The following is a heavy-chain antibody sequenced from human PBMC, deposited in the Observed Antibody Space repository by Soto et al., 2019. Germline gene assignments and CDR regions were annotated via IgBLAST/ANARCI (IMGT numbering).Heavy chain of an antibody. CDR1: GFSLSTSGVG. J-gene: IGHJ4*02. V-gene: IGHV2-5*02. Sequence: QITLRESGPTLVKPTQTLTLTCTFSGFSLSTSGVGVGWIRQPPGKALEWLGIIFWDDDKRYRPSLKRRVSNNKDTSKDQLVLTMTNMDPVDTATYYGAHLAWKEMWPRSPVVNWGQGTPVTVSS. D-gene: IGHD1-1*01. CDR3: AHLAWKEMWPRSPVVN. CDR2: IFWDDDK.